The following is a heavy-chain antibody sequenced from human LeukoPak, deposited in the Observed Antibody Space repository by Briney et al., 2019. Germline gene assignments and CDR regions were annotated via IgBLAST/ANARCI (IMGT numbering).Heavy chain of an antibody. J-gene: IGHJ4*02. D-gene: IGHD1-1*01. V-gene: IGHV4-34*01. Sequence: PSETLSLTCAVYGGSFSGYYWSWIRQPPGKGLEWIGEINHSGSTNYNPSLKSRVTISVDTSKNQFSLKLSSVTAADTAVYYCARATLQLERRPFDSWGQGTLVTVSS. CDR1: GGSFSGYY. CDR2: INHSGST. CDR3: ARATLQLERRPFDS.